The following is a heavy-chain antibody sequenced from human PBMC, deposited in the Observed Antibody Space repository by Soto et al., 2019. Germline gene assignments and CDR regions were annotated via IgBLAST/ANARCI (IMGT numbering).Heavy chain of an antibody. CDR3: ARGRFGELPHYYYYGMDV. D-gene: IGHD3-10*01. Sequence: PGESLKISCKGSGYSFTSYWIGWVRQMPGKGLEWMGIIYPGDSDTRYSPSFQGQVSISADKSISTAYLQWSSLKASDTAMYYCARGRFGELPHYYYYGMDVWGQGTTVTVSS. CDR1: GYSFTSYW. J-gene: IGHJ6*02. V-gene: IGHV5-51*01. CDR2: IYPGDSDT.